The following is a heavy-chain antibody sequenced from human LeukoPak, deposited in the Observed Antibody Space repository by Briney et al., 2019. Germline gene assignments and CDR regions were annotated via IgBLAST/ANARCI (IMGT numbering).Heavy chain of an antibody. D-gene: IGHD3-22*01. CDR1: GYSISSGYY. V-gene: IGHV4-38-2*02. J-gene: IGHJ4*02. CDR3: VRDSGGYYPIFDY. Sequence: SETLSLTCTVSGYSISSGYYWGWIRQPPGKGLEWIGSMYESGRTYYNPSLKSRVAISVDTSKNQFSLKLSYVTAADTAVYYCVRDSGGYYPIFDYWGQGTLVTVSS. CDR2: MYESGRT.